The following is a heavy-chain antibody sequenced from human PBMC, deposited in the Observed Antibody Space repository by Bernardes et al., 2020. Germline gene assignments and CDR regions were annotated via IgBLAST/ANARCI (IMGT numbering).Heavy chain of an antibody. CDR3: ARVGYNWNLGSFYGMDV. D-gene: IGHD1-20*01. CDR1: GYTFTGYY. CDR2: INPNSGGT. Sequence: SVKVSCKASGYTFTGYYMHWVRQAPGQGLEWMGWINPNSGGTNYAQKFQGWVTMTRDTSISTAYMELSRLRSDDTAVYYCARVGYNWNLGSFYGMDVWGQGTTVTVSS. J-gene: IGHJ6*02. V-gene: IGHV1-2*04.